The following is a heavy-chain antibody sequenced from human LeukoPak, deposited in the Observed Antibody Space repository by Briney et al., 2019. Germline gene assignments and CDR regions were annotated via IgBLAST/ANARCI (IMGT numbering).Heavy chain of an antibody. D-gene: IGHD6-19*01. CDR3: ARDQGYIAVAGPDY. Sequence: GGSLRLSCAASGFTFSSYSMNWVRQAPGKGLEWVSSISSSSSYIYYADSVKGRFTISRDNAKNSLYLQMNSLRAEDTAVYYCARDQGYIAVAGPDYWGQGTLVAVSS. CDR2: ISSSSSYI. V-gene: IGHV3-21*01. J-gene: IGHJ4*02. CDR1: GFTFSSYS.